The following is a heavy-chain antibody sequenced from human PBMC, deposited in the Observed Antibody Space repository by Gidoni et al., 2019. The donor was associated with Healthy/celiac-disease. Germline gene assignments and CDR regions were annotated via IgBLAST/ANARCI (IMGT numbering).Heavy chain of an antibody. CDR1: GFTFSNAW. D-gene: IGHD5-18*01. CDR2: IKSKTDGGTT. J-gene: IGHJ4*02. Sequence: EVQLVESGGGLVKPGGSLRLSCAASGFTFSNAWMSWVRQAPGKGLEWVGRIKSKTDGGTTDYAAPVKGRFTISRDDSKNTLYLQMNSLKTEDTAVYYCTTDVDTAMEYYFDYWGQGTLVTVSS. CDR3: TTDVDTAMEYYFDY. V-gene: IGHV3-15*01.